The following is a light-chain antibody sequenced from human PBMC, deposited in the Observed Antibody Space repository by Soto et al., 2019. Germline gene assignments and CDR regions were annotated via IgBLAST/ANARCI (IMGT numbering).Light chain of an antibody. J-gene: IGKJ4*01. CDR1: ESVSSY. V-gene: IGKV3-11*01. CDR3: QQRGTWPLT. Sequence: EIVLTQSPATLSLSPWERATLSCRASESVSSYLAWNQQKPGQAPSLLIYDASTSATGIPASFSGSGSGTDFTLTIRNLEPSDFAVYHCQQRGTWPLTFGGGTKVEIK. CDR2: DAS.